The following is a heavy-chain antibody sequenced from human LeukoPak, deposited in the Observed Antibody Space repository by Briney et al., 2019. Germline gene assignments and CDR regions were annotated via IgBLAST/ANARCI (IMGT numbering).Heavy chain of an antibody. CDR3: ANGIGYSSSSDLDY. V-gene: IGHV3-23*01. J-gene: IGHJ4*02. CDR2: ISGSGGST. Sequence: GGSLRLSCAASGFTFSIYAMSWVRQAPGKGLEWVSAISGSGGSTYYADSVKGRFTISRDNSKNTLYLQMNSLRAEDTAVYYCANGIGYSSSSDLDYWGQGTLVTVSS. CDR1: GFTFSIYA. D-gene: IGHD6-6*01.